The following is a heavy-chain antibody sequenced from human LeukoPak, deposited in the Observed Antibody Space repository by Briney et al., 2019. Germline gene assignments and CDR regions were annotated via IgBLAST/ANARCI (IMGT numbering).Heavy chain of an antibody. CDR3: ARDRGGRYYYYYGMDV. Sequence: GGSLRLSCAASGITFSNYGMHWVRQAPGKGLEWVAVIWYDGSNKYYADSVKGRFTISRDNSKNTLYLQMNSLRAEGTAVYYCARDRGGRYYYYYGMDVWGQGTTVTVSS. V-gene: IGHV3-33*01. CDR2: IWYDGSNK. D-gene: IGHD6-25*01. J-gene: IGHJ6*02. CDR1: GITFSNYG.